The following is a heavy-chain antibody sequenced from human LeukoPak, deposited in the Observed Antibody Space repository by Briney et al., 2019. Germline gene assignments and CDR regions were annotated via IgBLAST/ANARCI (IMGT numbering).Heavy chain of an antibody. CDR3: ARGRGKTNIMTRSSTSCYSGYYYYYYMDV. Sequence: SETLSLTCTVSGGSISSYYWSWIRQPPGKGLEWIGYIYYSGSTNYNPSLKSRVTISVDTSKNQFSLKLSSVTAADTAVYYCARGRGKTNIMTRSSTSCYSGYYYYYYMDVWGKGTTVTVSS. D-gene: IGHD2-2*01. CDR1: GGSISSYY. V-gene: IGHV4-59*01. CDR2: IYYSGST. J-gene: IGHJ6*03.